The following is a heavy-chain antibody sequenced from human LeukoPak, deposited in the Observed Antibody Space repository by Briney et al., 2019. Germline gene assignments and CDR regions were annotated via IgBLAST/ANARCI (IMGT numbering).Heavy chain of an antibody. CDR2: ISSSSRYS. V-gene: IGHV3-21*01. CDR3: ARALGDQPNFSYGLDV. CDR1: GFTFSSYS. Sequence: PGGSLRLSCAASGFTFSSYSMNWVRQAPGKGLEWVSSISSSSRYSYHADSVKGRFTISRDNAENSLHLQLNSLRAEDTAVYYCARALGDQPNFSYGLDVWGQGTTVTVSS. J-gene: IGHJ6*02. D-gene: IGHD2-2*01.